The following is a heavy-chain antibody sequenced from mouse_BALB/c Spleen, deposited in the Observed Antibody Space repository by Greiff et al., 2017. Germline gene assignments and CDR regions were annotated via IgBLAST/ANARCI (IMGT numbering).Heavy chain of an antibody. D-gene: IGHD1-1*01. CDR1: GFAFSSYD. CDR2: ISSGGGST. J-gene: IGHJ2*01. CDR3: ARRGYYGIDY. V-gene: IGHV5-12-1*01. Sequence: EVKLMESGGGLVKPGGSLKLSCAASGFAFSSYDMSWVRQTPEKRLEWVAYISSGGGSTYYPDTVKGRFTISRVNAKNTLYLQMSSLKSEDTAMYYCARRGYYGIDYWGQGTTLTVSS.